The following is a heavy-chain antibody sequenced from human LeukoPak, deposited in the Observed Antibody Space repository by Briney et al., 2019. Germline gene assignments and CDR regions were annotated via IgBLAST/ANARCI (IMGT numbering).Heavy chain of an antibody. CDR3: ASPREVVTDAFDI. J-gene: IGHJ3*02. CDR2: INSDGSST. Sequence: GGSLRLSCAASGFTFSSYWMHWVRQAPGKGLVWVSRINSDGSSTSYADSVKGRFTISRDNAKNTLYLQMNSLRAEDTAVYYCASPREVVTDAFDIWGQGTMVTVSS. D-gene: IGHD4-23*01. V-gene: IGHV3-74*01. CDR1: GFTFSSYW.